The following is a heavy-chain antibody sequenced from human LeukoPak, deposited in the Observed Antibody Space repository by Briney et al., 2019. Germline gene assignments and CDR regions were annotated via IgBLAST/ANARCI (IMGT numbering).Heavy chain of an antibody. CDR2: ISSSSSTI. J-gene: IGHJ6*03. CDR3: ASLYYYGSGRPYYYYYMDV. Sequence: GGSLRLSCAASGFTFSSYSMNWVRQVPGKGLEWVSYISSSSSTIYYADSVKGRFTISRDNAKNSLYLQMNSLRAEDTAVYYCASLYYYGSGRPYYYYYMDVWGKGTTVTVSS. D-gene: IGHD3-10*01. V-gene: IGHV3-48*01. CDR1: GFTFSSYS.